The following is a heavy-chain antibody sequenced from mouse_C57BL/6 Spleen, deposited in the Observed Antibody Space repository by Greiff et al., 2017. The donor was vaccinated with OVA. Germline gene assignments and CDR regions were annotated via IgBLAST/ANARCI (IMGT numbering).Heavy chain of an antibody. CDR3: ARDYGSSDYFDY. CDR2: IHPRSGNT. CDR1: GYTFTSYG. D-gene: IGHD1-1*01. J-gene: IGHJ2*01. V-gene: IGHV1-81*01. Sequence: VQLVESGAELARPGASVKLSCKASGYTFTSYGISWVKQRTGQGLEWIGEIHPRSGNTYYNEKFKGKATLTADKSSSTAYMELRSLTSEDSAVYFCARDYGSSDYFDYWGQGTTLTVSS.